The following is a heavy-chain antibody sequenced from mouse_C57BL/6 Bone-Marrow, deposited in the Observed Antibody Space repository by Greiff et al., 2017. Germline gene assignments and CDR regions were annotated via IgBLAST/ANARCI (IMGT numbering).Heavy chain of an antibody. Sequence: EVKLVESGGGLVQPGESLKLSCESNEYEFPSHDMSWVRQTPEKRLELVASINSDGGSIYYPDTMERRFIISRDNTKKTLYLQMSSLRSEDTAVYYCARPSTMRFAYWGQGTLVTVSA. V-gene: IGHV5-2*03. CDR2: INSDGGSI. D-gene: IGHD2-4*01. CDR3: ARPSTMRFAY. J-gene: IGHJ3*01. CDR1: EYEFPSHD.